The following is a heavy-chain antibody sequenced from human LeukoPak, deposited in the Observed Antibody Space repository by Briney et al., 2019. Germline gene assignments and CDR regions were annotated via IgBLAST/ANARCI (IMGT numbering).Heavy chain of an antibody. V-gene: IGHV1-69*13. J-gene: IGHJ4*02. CDR2: IIPIFGTA. Sequence: SVKVSCKASGGTFSSYAISWVRQAPGQGLEWMGGIIPIFGTANYAQKFQGRVTITADESTSTAYMELSSLRSEDTAVYYCARVRFRPAAFDYWGQGTLVTVSS. CDR3: ARVRFRPAAFDY. D-gene: IGHD2-2*01. CDR1: GGTFSSYA.